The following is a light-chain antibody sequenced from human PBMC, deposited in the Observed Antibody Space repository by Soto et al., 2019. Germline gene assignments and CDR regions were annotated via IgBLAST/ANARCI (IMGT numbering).Light chain of an antibody. Sequence: IVLTQSPGTLSLSPGERATLSCRASQSVSSNLAWYQQKPGQAPRLLIYDASTRATGIPARFSGSGSRTEFTLTISSLQSEDFAVYYCQQYNNWPPPITFGQGTRLEIK. CDR3: QQYNNWPPPIT. V-gene: IGKV3-15*01. CDR1: QSVSSN. J-gene: IGKJ5*01. CDR2: DAS.